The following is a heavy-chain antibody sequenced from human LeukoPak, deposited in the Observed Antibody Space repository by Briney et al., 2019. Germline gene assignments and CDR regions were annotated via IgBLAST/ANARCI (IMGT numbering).Heavy chain of an antibody. D-gene: IGHD6-13*01. Sequence: SATLSLTFAFSAGSFTVYYWSWIRQPPGQGLEWIGDINHSGSTNYNPSLKSNVTISVDTSKNKFSLKLSSMTTVDTAVYYCAREGELAAGYFDYWGQGALVTVSS. CDR2: INHSGST. CDR3: AREGELAAGYFDY. V-gene: IGHV4-34*01. J-gene: IGHJ4*02. CDR1: AGSFTVYY.